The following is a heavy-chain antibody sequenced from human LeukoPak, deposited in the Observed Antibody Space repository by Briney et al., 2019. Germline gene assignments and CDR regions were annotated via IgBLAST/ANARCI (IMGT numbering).Heavy chain of an antibody. V-gene: IGHV3-7*01. CDR3: ARRSYHWNGFDY. CDR2: IKQDGSEK. D-gene: IGHD1-20*01. J-gene: IGHJ4*02. CDR1: GFTFSTYW. Sequence: GGSLRLSCAASGFTFSTYWMSWVRQAPGKGLEWVASIKQDGSEKKYVDSVKGRFTISRDNAKNSLYLQMNSLRAEDTAIYYCARRSYHWNGFDYWGQGTLVTVSS.